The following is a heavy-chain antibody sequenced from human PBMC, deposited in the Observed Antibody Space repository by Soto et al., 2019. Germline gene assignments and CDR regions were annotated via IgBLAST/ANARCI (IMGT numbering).Heavy chain of an antibody. CDR1: GFTVSSKY. J-gene: IGHJ6*04. CDR2: IQSGGPT. CDR3: TRVDVLRDGGGFYGVPLGL. D-gene: IGHD2-15*01. V-gene: IGHV3-66*01. Sequence: EVQLVESGGGLVQPGGSLRLSCAASGFTVSSKYMSWVRQAPGKGLEWVSLIQSGGPTYYADSVKGRFTISRDTSENMVHLQMVRLRAEDTDVYYCTRVDVLRDGGGFYGVPLGLWGKGTTVTVSS.